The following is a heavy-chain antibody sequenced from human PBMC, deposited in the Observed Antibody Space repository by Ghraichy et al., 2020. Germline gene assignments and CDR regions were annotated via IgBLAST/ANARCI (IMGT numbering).Heavy chain of an antibody. D-gene: IGHD2-2*01. CDR3: ARELRGVPAAIPMDV. V-gene: IGHV3-7*01. Sequence: GGSLRLSCAASGFTFSSYWMSWVRQAPGKGLEWVANIKQDGSEKYYVDSVKGRFTISRDNAKNSLYLQMNSLRAEDTAVYYCARELRGVPAAIPMDVWGQGTTVTVSS. CDR1: GFTFSSYW. CDR2: IKQDGSEK. J-gene: IGHJ6*02.